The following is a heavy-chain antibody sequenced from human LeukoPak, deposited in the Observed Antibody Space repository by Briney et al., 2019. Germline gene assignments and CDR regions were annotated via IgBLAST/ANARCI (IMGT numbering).Heavy chain of an antibody. CDR2: IYTSGST. CDR1: GGSISSYY. Sequence: SETLSLTCTVSGGSISSYYWSWIRQPAAKGLEWIGRIYTSGSTNYNPSLKSRVTMSVDTSKNQFSLKLSSVTAADTAVYYCAADYYDSSSYVDFDYWGQGTLVTVSS. J-gene: IGHJ4*02. CDR3: AADYYDSSSYVDFDY. V-gene: IGHV4-4*07. D-gene: IGHD3-22*01.